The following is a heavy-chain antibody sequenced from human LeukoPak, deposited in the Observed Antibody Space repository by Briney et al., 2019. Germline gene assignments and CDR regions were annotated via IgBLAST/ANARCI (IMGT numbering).Heavy chain of an antibody. CDR3: ARAPIIVVPARRPTYFDY. Sequence: GGSLRLSCAASGFTFSSCWRRWGRQAPGEGVEWWANIKQDGGGKYYVAPVKGRFTISRDKAKNSLYLQMNSLGAEDPAVSYCARAPIIVVPARRPTYFDYWGPGTLVPASS. CDR1: GFTFSSCW. CDR2: IKQDGGGK. D-gene: IGHD2-2*01. V-gene: IGHV3-7*04. J-gene: IGHJ4*02.